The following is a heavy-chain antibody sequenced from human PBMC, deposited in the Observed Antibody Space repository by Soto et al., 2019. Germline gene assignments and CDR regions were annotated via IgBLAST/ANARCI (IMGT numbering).Heavy chain of an antibody. Sequence: QVQLVESGGGVVQPGRSLRLSCETSGFTFSHYGMHWVRQAPGKGLEWVALIAYDGSNNYYADSVKGRFVISRDNSKNTLYRRMKRLRTEATAVYYCATDLATVSRAYYYYAMDVWGLGTTVTVSS. D-gene: IGHD2-2*01. J-gene: IGHJ6*01. CDR1: GFTFSHYG. V-gene: IGHV3-30*03. CDR3: ATDLATVSRAYYYYAMDV. CDR2: IAYDGSNN.